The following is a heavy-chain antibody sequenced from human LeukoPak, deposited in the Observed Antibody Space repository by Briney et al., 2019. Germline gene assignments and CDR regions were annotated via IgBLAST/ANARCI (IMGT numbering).Heavy chain of an antibody. J-gene: IGHJ4*02. CDR1: GFTFSDFS. D-gene: IGHD3-9*01. CDR3: AKDRVAPTYYYILTGYYSGQYFDY. CDR2: ISVSSSFI. Sequence: GGSLRLSCAASGFTFSDFSMNWVRQAPGKGLEWVSSISVSSSFIYYADSVKGRFTISRDNSKNTLYLQMNSLRAEDTAVYYCAKDRVAPTYYYILTGYYSGQYFDYWGQGALVTVSS. V-gene: IGHV3-21*01.